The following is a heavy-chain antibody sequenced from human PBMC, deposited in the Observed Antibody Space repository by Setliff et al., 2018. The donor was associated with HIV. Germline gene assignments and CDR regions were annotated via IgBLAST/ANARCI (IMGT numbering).Heavy chain of an antibody. CDR2: INPNSGGT. CDR1: GYTFTAYN. Sequence: ASVKVSCKASGYTFTAYNINWVRQAPGQGLEWMGRINPNSGGTNYAQKFQGRVTISRDTSASTAYMELSSLRSEDTAVYYCARVKPHLRRSGTYWIVDYWGQGTLVTVSS. CDR3: ARVKPHLRRSGTYWIVDY. D-gene: IGHD1-26*01. V-gene: IGHV1-2*06. J-gene: IGHJ4*02.